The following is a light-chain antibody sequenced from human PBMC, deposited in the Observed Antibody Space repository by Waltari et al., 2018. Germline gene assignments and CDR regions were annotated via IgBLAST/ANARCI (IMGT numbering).Light chain of an antibody. CDR2: LGS. CDR1: QSLMDTKGYNY. Sequence: DIVMTQSPLSLPVTPGEPASISCRSSQSLMDTKGYNYLDWFLQKPGQSPQVLIYLGSKRASGVHDRFSGSGSGTDFTLRISRVEAEDVASYYCMQSLRSPVTFGQGTKLEIK. V-gene: IGKV2-28*01. J-gene: IGKJ2*01. CDR3: MQSLRSPVT.